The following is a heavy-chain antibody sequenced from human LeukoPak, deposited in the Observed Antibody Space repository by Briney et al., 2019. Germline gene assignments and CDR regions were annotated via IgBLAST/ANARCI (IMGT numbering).Heavy chain of an antibody. Sequence: GGSLRLSCAASGFTFSSYSMNWVRQAPGKGLEWVSSISSSSSYIYYADSVKGRFTISRDNAKNSLYLQMNSLRAEDTAVYYCARDQDEDRGSTTFDRWGQGTLVTVSS. D-gene: IGHD1-26*01. V-gene: IGHV3-21*01. J-gene: IGHJ4*02. CDR1: GFTFSSYS. CDR2: ISSSSSYI. CDR3: ARDQDEDRGSTTFDR.